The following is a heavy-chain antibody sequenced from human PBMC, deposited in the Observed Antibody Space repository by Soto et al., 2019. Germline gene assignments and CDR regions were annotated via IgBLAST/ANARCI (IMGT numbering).Heavy chain of an antibody. CDR3: ARDRRYYDSSSYYLYFDY. Sequence: SETLSLTCTVSGGSISSGGYYWSWIRQHPGKGLEWIGYIYYSGSTYYNPSLKSRVTISVDTSKNQFSLKLSSVTAADTAVYYCARDRRYYDSSSYYLYFDYWGQGTLVTVSP. J-gene: IGHJ4*02. CDR2: IYYSGST. CDR1: GGSISSGGYY. D-gene: IGHD3-22*01. V-gene: IGHV4-31*03.